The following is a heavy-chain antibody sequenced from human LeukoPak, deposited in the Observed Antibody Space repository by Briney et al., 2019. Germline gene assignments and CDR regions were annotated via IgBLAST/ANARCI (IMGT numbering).Heavy chain of an antibody. CDR2: INSDGSST. D-gene: IGHD3-16*02. Sequence: GGSLRLSCAASGFTFSSYWMHWVRQAPGKGLVWVSRINSDGSSTSYADSVKGRFTISRDNAKNTLYLQMNSLRAEDTAVYYCAKDEIIMITFGGVIVPPFDYWGQGTLVTVSS. CDR1: GFTFSSYW. V-gene: IGHV3-74*01. CDR3: AKDEIIMITFGGVIVPPFDY. J-gene: IGHJ4*02.